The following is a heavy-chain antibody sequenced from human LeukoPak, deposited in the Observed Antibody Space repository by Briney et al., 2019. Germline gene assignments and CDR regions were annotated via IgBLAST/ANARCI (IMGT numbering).Heavy chain of an antibody. D-gene: IGHD3-16*01. CDR2: IIPIFGTA. V-gene: IGHV1-69*06. J-gene: IGHJ4*02. CDR1: GGTFSSYA. CDR3: ARRGLGGYYFDY. Sequence: ASVKVSCKASGGTFSSYAISWVRQAPGQGLEWMGGIIPIFGTANYAQKFQGRVTITADKSTSTAYMELSSLRSEDTAVYYCARRGLGGYYFDYWGQGTLVTVSS.